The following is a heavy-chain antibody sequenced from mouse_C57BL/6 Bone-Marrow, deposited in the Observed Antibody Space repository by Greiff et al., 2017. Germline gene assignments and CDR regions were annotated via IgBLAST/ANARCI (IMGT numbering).Heavy chain of an antibody. CDR3: ARFRSYFDY. Sequence: QVQLQQPGAELVKPGASVKLSCKASGYTFTSYWMQWVKQRPGQGLEWIGEIDPTDSYTNYNQKFKGKATLTVDTSSSTAYMQLSSLTSEDSAVCYCARFRSYFDYWGQGTTLTVSS. J-gene: IGHJ2*01. CDR2: IDPTDSYT. V-gene: IGHV1-50*01. CDR1: GYTFTSYW. D-gene: IGHD2-14*01.